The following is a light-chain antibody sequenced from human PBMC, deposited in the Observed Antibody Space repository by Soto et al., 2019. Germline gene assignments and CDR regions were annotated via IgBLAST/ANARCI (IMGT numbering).Light chain of an antibody. J-gene: IGKJ1*01. Sequence: EIVLTQSPATLSLSPGGRATLSCRASQSVSLSLAWYQQKPGQAPRLLIYDASKRASGFPARFSGSGSGTDFTLTISSLEPEDFATYYCQHYNSYSEAFGQGTKVDIK. CDR1: QSVSLS. CDR3: QHYNSYSEA. CDR2: DAS. V-gene: IGKV3-11*01.